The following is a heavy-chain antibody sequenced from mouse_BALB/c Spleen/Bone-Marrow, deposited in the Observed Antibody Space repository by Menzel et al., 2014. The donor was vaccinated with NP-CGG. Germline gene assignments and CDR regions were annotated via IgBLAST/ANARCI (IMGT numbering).Heavy chain of an antibody. CDR1: GYTFTNYW. Sequence: QVQLKESGAELVRPGTSVKMSCKAAGYTFTNYWIGWIKQRPGHGLEWIGDIYPGGGYTNYNEKFQGKATLTADTSSSTAYMQLSSLTSEDSAIFYCAIRGDISGHGFAYWGQGTLVTVSA. CDR3: AIRGDISGHGFAY. J-gene: IGHJ3*01. V-gene: IGHV1-63*02. D-gene: IGHD3-2*01. CDR2: IYPGGGYT.